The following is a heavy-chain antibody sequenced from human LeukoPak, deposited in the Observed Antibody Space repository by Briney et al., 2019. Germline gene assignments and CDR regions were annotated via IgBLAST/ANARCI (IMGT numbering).Heavy chain of an antibody. CDR3: ARDFSVAGTSHFDY. CDR1: GFTFSYYW. CDR2: ISGDGSSI. Sequence: GGSLRLSCAASGFTFSYYWLHWVRQAPGKGLVWVSRISGDGSSISYADSVKGRLTISRDNAKNTLYLQMNSLRAEDTAVYSCARDFSVAGTSHFDYWGQGTLVTVSS. J-gene: IGHJ4*02. V-gene: IGHV3-74*01. D-gene: IGHD1-7*01.